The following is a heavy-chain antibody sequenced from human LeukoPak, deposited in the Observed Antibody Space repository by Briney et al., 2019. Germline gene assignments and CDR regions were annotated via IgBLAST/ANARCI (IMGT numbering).Heavy chain of an antibody. V-gene: IGHV1-2*04. CDR1: GYTFTGYY. D-gene: IGHD2-21*02. Sequence: GASVKVSCKASGYTFTGYYMHWVRQAPGQGLEWMGWINPNSGGTNYAQKFQGWVTMTRDTSISTAYMELSRLRSDDTAVYYCARGAKRYCGGDCYHPDFDYWGQGTLVTVSS. J-gene: IGHJ4*02. CDR2: INPNSGGT. CDR3: ARGAKRYCGGDCYHPDFDY.